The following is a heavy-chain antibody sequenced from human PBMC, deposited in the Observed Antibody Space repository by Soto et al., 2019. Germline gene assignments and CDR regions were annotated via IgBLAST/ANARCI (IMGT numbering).Heavy chain of an antibody. CDR3: AREYGGNSYFDY. CDR2: ISYDGSNK. J-gene: IGHJ4*02. CDR1: GFTFSSYG. D-gene: IGHD2-21*02. Sequence: PGGSLRLSCAASGFTFSSYGMHWVRQAPGKGLEWVAVISYDGSNKYYADSVKGRFTISRDNSKNTLYLQMNSLRAEDTAVYYCAREYGGNSYFDYWGQGTLVTVSS. V-gene: IGHV3-30*03.